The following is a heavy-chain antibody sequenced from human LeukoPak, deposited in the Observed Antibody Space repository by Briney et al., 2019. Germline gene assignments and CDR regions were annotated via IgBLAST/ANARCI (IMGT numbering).Heavy chain of an antibody. Sequence: GESLKISCKGSGYSFTSYWIGWVRQMPGKGLEWMGIIYPGDSDTRYSPSFRGQVTISADKSISTAYLQWSSLKASDTAMYYCARRDSSSWHDYNWFDPWGQGTLVTVSS. D-gene: IGHD6-13*01. J-gene: IGHJ5*02. CDR1: GYSFTSYW. CDR3: ARRDSSSWHDYNWFDP. V-gene: IGHV5-51*01. CDR2: IYPGDSDT.